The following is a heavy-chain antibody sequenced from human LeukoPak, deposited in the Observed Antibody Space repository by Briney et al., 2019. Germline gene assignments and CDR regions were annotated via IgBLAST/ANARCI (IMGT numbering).Heavy chain of an antibody. Sequence: SETLSLTCSVSGYSISTDYYWGWIRQPPGKGLEWIGSIYHSGITHYNSSLKSRVVISVDTSKNQFSLKLSSVSAADTAVYYCARESSSQAYFDYWGRGSLVTVSS. V-gene: IGHV4-38-2*02. CDR1: GYSISTDYY. CDR3: ARESSSQAYFDY. CDR2: IYHSGIT. D-gene: IGHD6-13*01. J-gene: IGHJ4*02.